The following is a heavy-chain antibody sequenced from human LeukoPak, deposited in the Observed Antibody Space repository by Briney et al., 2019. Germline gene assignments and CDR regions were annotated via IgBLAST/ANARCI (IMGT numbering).Heavy chain of an antibody. CDR2: ISGSGGST. V-gene: IGHV3-23*01. CDR3: AKDIKYYYDSSGYYDY. CDR1: GFTFSSYA. D-gene: IGHD3-22*01. J-gene: IGHJ4*02. Sequence: GGSLRLSCAASGFTFSSYAMSWVRQAPGKGLEWVSAISGSGGSTYYADSVKGRFTISRDNSKNTLYLQMSSLRAEDTAVYYCAKDIKYYYDSSGYYDYWGQGTLVTVSS.